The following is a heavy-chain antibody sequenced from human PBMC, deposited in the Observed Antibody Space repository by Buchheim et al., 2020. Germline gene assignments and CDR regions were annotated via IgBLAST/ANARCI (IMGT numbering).Heavy chain of an antibody. V-gene: IGHV3-30*14. Sequence: QVQLVESGGGVVQPGRSLRLSCAASGFIFSSYAMHWVRQAPGKGLEWVAVISYDGSNKYYADSVEGRFTISRDNSKNTLYLQMNSLRVEDTAVYYCARDIVYCSRTTCHTYYYYGMDVWGQGTT. J-gene: IGHJ6*02. CDR1: GFIFSSYA. CDR2: ISYDGSNK. CDR3: ARDIVYCSRTTCHTYYYYGMDV. D-gene: IGHD2-2*01.